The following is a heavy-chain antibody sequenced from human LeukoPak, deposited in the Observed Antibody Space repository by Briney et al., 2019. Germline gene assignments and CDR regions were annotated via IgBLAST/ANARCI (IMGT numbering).Heavy chain of an antibody. Sequence: GGSLRLSCAASGFTFSTYDMHWVRQATGKGLEWVSAIGTAGDTFYPGSVKGRFTISRENAKNSLYLQMNSLRAGDTAVYYCARDDYGDYAAYYYYYGMDVWGQGTTVTVSS. D-gene: IGHD4-17*01. CDR3: ARDDYGDYAAYYYYYGMDV. CDR1: GFTFSTYD. CDR2: IGTAGDT. V-gene: IGHV3-13*01. J-gene: IGHJ6*02.